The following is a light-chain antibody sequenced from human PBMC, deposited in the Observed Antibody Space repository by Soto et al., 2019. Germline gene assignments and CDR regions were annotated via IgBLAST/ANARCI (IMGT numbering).Light chain of an antibody. CDR3: XQLNSDPPIT. CDR2: TAS. Sequence: IXLTQSPSSLSASVGDRVTITCRXSQGXXTYLAWYQQKPGRAPKLLIYTASTLQSGVPSRFSGRGSGTDFTLTISSLQPEDFATXYCXQLNSDPPITFGQGTRLEI. V-gene: IGKV1-9*01. J-gene: IGKJ5*01. CDR1: QGXXTY.